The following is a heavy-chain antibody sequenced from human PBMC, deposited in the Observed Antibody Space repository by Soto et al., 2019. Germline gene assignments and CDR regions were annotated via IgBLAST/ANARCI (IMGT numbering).Heavy chain of an antibody. CDR2: IWYDGSNK. Sequence: PGGSLRLSCAASGFTFSSYGMHWVRQAPGKGLEWVAVIWYDGSNKYYAESVKGRFTISRDNSKNTLYMQMNSLRAEDTAVYYCARDYGVTPGSQHYYYYGMDVWGQGTTVTAP. V-gene: IGHV3-33*01. CDR3: ARDYGVTPGSQHYYYYGMDV. D-gene: IGHD2-8*01. CDR1: GFTFSSYG. J-gene: IGHJ6*02.